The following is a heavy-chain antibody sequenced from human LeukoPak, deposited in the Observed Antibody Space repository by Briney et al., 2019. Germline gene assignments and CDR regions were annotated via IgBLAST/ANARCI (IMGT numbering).Heavy chain of an antibody. D-gene: IGHD1-26*01. CDR3: AKDGGRAGHYLDY. CDR1: GFTFSTYD. J-gene: IGHJ4*02. V-gene: IGHV3-23*01. Sequence: QPGGSLRLSCAASGFTFSTYDMSWVRQAPGKGLEWVSVISGNGGSTPYADSVKGRFTISRDNSNNTVYLQMNSLRAEDTAVYYCAKDGGRAGHYLDYWGQGTLVTVSS. CDR2: ISGNGGST.